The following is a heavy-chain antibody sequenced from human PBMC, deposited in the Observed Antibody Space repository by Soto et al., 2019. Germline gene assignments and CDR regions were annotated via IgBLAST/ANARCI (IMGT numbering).Heavy chain of an antibody. CDR2: INHSGST. D-gene: IGHD6-6*01. V-gene: IGHV4-34*01. CDR3: ARPARGYSSSSLDY. CDR1: GGSFSGYY. J-gene: IGHJ4*02. Sequence: QVQLQQWGAGLLKPSETLSLTCAVYGGSFSGYYWSWIRQPPGKGLEWIGEINHSGSTNYNPSLKSRVTISVDTSNNQFSLKPSSVTAADTAVYYCARPARGYSSSSLDYWGQGTLVTVSS.